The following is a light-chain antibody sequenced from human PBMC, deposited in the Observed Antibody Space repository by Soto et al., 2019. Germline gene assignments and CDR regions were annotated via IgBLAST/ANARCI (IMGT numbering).Light chain of an antibody. V-gene: IGKV3-20*01. J-gene: IGKJ2*01. Sequence: EIVLTQSPGTLSLSPGERATLSCRASQSVSSSYLAWYQQKPGQAPRLIIYGASDRATGIPDRFSGSGSGTDFTLTISRLEPEDCGVYYCQQYGSSPYTFGQGTKLEIK. CDR3: QQYGSSPYT. CDR2: GAS. CDR1: QSVSSSY.